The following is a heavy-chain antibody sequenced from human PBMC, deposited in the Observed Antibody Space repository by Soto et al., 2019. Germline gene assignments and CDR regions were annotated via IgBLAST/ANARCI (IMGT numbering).Heavy chain of an antibody. CDR3: ARCGLDYGMDV. V-gene: IGHV4-4*07. CDR1: GGSISSYY. D-gene: IGHD3-16*01. CDR2: FYPTGKT. J-gene: IGHJ6*02. Sequence: PSKTLSLTCTVSGGSISSYYWCWTRQPAGKGLEWIGRFYPTGKTNYNPSLQSRLTMSADTSRNQFSLNLTSVTAADTAVYYCARCGLDYGMDVWGQGTTVTVSS.